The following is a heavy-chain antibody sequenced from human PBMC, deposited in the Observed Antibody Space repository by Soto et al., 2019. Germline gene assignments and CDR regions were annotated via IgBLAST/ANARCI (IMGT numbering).Heavy chain of an antibody. CDR1: GFSLSTSGVG. Sequence: QITLKESGPTLVKPTQTLTLTCTFSGFSLSTSGVGVGWIRQPPGKALEWLALIYWDDDKRYSPSLKSRLTITKDTSKNQVVLTMTNMDPVDTATYYCALKAVVSRQHWLVPSEFFDYWGQGTLVTVSS. J-gene: IGHJ4*02. V-gene: IGHV2-5*02. CDR2: IYWDDDK. CDR3: ALKAVVSRQHWLVPSEFFDY. D-gene: IGHD6-19*01.